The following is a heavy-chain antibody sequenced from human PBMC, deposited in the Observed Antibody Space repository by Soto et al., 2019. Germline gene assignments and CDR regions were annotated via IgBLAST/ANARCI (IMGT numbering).Heavy chain of an antibody. V-gene: IGHV4-59*01. J-gene: IGHJ3*02. CDR3: ARRDYYDSSGYYYGDAFDI. CDR2: IYYSGST. CDR1: GGSISSYY. D-gene: IGHD3-22*01. Sequence: SETLSLTCTVSGGSISSYYWSWIRQPPGKGLERIGYIYYSGSTNYNPSLKSRVTISVDTSKNQFSLKLSSVTAADTAVYYCARRDYYDSSGYYYGDAFDIWGQGTMVTVSS.